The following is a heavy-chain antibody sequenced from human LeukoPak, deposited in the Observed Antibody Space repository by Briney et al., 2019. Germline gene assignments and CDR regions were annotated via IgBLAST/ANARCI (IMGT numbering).Heavy chain of an antibody. CDR1: GFTFGDYA. CDR3: TRHGVGYCSGGSCYSYYMDV. J-gene: IGHJ6*03. Sequence: GGSLRLSCTASGFTFGDYAMSWVRRAPGKGLEWVGCIRSKAYGGTTEYAASVKGRFTISRDDSKSIAYLQMNSLKTEDTAVYYCTRHGVGYCSGGSCYSYYMDVWGKGTTVTVSS. V-gene: IGHV3-49*04. D-gene: IGHD2-15*01. CDR2: IRSKAYGGTT.